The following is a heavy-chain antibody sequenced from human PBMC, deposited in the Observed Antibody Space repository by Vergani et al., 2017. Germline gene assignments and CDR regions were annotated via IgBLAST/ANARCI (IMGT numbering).Heavy chain of an antibody. CDR2: IYYSGST. CDR3: ARERRITMIVANMDV. V-gene: IGHV4-39*07. D-gene: IGHD3-22*01. CDR1: GGSISSSSYY. Sequence: QLQLQESGPGLVKPSETLSLTCTVSGGSISSSSYYWGWIRQPPGKGLEWIGSIYYSGSTYYNPSLKSRVTISVDTSKNQFSLKLSSVTAADTAVYYCARERRITMIVANMDVWGKGTTVTVSS. J-gene: IGHJ6*03.